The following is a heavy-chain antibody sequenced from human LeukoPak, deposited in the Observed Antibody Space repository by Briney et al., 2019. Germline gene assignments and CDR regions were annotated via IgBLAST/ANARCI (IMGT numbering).Heavy chain of an antibody. CDR3: AKEGAMVRGVY. D-gene: IGHD3-10*01. CDR1: GFTFSSCD. V-gene: IGHV3-23*01. Sequence: GGSLRLSCAASGFTFSSCDMSWVRQAPGKGLEWVSAISGSGTSTYYADSVKGRFTISRDTSKNTLYLQMNSLRVEDTAVYYCAKEGAMVRGVYWGQGTLATVS. CDR2: ISGSGTST. J-gene: IGHJ4*02.